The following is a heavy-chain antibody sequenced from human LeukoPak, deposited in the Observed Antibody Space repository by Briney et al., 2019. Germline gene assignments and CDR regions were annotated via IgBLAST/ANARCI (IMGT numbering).Heavy chain of an antibody. CDR3: ARGASSMIVVVRETKNDY. D-gene: IGHD3-22*01. CDR2: FDPEDGET. V-gene: IGHV1-24*01. J-gene: IGHJ4*02. CDR1: GYTLTELS. Sequence: ASVKVSCKVSGYTLTELSMHWVRQAPGKGLAWMGGFDPEDGETIYAQKFQGRVTMTEDTSTDTAYMELSSLRSEDTAVYYCARGASSMIVVVRETKNDYWGQGTLVTVSS.